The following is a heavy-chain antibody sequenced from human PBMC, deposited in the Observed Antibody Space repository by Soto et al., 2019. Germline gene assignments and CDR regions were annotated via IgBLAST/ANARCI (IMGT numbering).Heavy chain of an antibody. J-gene: IGHJ3*02. CDR1: GFTFSSYS. D-gene: IGHD2-15*01. V-gene: IGHV3-21*01. CDR3: ARDGLGYCSGGSCFAFDI. Sequence: GGSLRLSCAASGFTFSSYSMNWVRQAPGKGLEWVSSISSSSSYIYYADSVKGRFTISRDNAKNSLYLQMNSLRAEDTAVYYCARDGLGYCSGGSCFAFDIWGQGTMVTVSS. CDR2: ISSSSSYI.